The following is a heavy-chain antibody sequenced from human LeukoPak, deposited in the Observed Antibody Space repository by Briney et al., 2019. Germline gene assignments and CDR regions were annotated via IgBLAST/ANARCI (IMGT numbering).Heavy chain of an antibody. CDR2: INHSGST. Sequence: SETLSLTCAVYGGSFSGYYWSWIRQPPGKGLEWIGEINHSGSTNYNPSLKSRVTISVDTSKNQFSLKLSSVTAADTAVYYCARERSDYYDSSGYPWYFDYWGQGTLVTVSS. CDR1: GGSFSGYY. J-gene: IGHJ4*02. V-gene: IGHV4-34*01. D-gene: IGHD3-22*01. CDR3: ARERSDYYDSSGYPWYFDY.